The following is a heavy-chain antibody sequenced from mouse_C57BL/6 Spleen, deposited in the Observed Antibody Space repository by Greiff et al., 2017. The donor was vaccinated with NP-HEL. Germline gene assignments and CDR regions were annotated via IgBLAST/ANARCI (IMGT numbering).Heavy chain of an antibody. CDR3: ARDYGSSHQAWFAY. V-gene: IGHV1-52*01. CDR1: GYTFTSYW. Sequence: QVQLQQPGAELVRPGSSVKLSCKASGYTFTSYWMHWVKQRPIQGLEWIGNIDPSDSETHYNQKFKDKATLTVDKSSSTAYMQLSSLTSEDSAVYYCARDYGSSHQAWFAYWGQGTLVTVSA. J-gene: IGHJ3*01. D-gene: IGHD1-1*01. CDR2: IDPSDSET.